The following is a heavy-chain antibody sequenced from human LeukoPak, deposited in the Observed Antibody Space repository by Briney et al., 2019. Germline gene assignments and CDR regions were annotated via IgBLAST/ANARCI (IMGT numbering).Heavy chain of an antibody. V-gene: IGHV4-61*02. CDR3: ARDGMTTVTTGWFDP. J-gene: IGHJ5*02. CDR2: SYTSGST. Sequence: PSETLSLTCTVSGDSISSGGYYWSWIRPPAGKGLEWIGRSYTSGSTNYYPSLMSRVTMSVDTSKNHFSLKLSSVTAADTAVYYCARDGMTTVTTGWFDPWGQGTLVTVSS. CDR1: GDSISSGGYY. D-gene: IGHD4-17*01.